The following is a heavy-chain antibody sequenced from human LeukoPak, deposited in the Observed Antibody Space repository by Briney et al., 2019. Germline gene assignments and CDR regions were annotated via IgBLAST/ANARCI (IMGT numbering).Heavy chain of an antibody. CDR2: IYYSGST. Sequence: SQTLPLTCTVSGGSISSGGYYWSWIRQHPGKGLEWIGYIYYSGSTYYNPSLKSRVTISVDTSKNQFSLKLSSVTAADTAVYYCARSVSGSYGYEVDYWGQGTLVTVSS. J-gene: IGHJ4*02. CDR1: GGSISSGGYY. D-gene: IGHD5-18*01. CDR3: ARSVSGSYGYEVDY. V-gene: IGHV4-31*03.